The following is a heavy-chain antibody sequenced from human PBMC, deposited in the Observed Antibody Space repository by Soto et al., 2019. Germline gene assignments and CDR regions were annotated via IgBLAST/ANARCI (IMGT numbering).Heavy chain of an antibody. CDR1: GYTFTSYY. J-gene: IGHJ4*02. V-gene: IGHV1-46*01. CDR2: INPSGGST. Sequence: ASVKVSCKASGYTFTSYYMHWVRQAPGQGLEWMGIINPSGGSTSYAQKFQGRVTMTRDTSTSTVYMELSSLRSEDTAVYYCARGLAARRGGYYFDYWGQGTLVTVSS. D-gene: IGHD6-6*01. CDR3: ARGLAARRGGYYFDY.